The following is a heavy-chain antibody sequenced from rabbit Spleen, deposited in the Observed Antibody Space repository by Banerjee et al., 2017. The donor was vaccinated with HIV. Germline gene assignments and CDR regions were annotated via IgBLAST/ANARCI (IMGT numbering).Heavy chain of an antibody. J-gene: IGHJ4*01. CDR1: GFSFSSSYY. D-gene: IGHD1-1*01. CDR2: IYNGDGST. CDR3: ARGYYSGGYQNYVNAFSL. V-gene: IGHV1S45*01. Sequence: QEQLVESGGDLVKPEGSLTLTCKASGFSFSSSYYMCWVRQAPGKGLEWIGCIYNGDGSTYYASWAKGRFTISKTSSTTMTLQMTSLTAADTATYLCARGYYSGGYQNYVNAFSLWGPGTLVTVS.